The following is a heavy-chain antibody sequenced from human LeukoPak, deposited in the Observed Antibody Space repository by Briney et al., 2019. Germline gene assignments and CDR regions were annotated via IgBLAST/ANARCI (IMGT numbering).Heavy chain of an antibody. CDR1: GDSISSGDYY. D-gene: IGHD4-17*01. V-gene: IGHV4-39*07. J-gene: IGHJ4*02. CDR3: AREFRDYGDYVVYYFDY. Sequence: PSETLSLTCTVSGDSISSGDYYWGWIRQPPGRGLEWIGSIYYSGSTYYNPSLKSRVTISVDTSKNQFSLKLSSVTAADTAVYYCAREFRDYGDYVVYYFDYWGQGTLVTVSS. CDR2: IYYSGST.